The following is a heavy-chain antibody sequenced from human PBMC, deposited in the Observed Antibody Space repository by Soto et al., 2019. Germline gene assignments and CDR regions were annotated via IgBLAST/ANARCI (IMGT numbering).Heavy chain of an antibody. V-gene: IGHV3-30*18. J-gene: IGHJ6*02. D-gene: IGHD2-21*01. CDR2: ISYDGSNK. CDR3: AKERGSDWYYYYGMDV. Sequence: GGSLRLSCAASGFTFSSYGMHWVRQAPGKGLEWVAVISYDGSNKYYADSVKGRFTISRDNSKNTLYLQMNSLRAEDTAVYYCAKERGSDWYYYYGMDVWGQGTTVTVSS. CDR1: GFTFSSYG.